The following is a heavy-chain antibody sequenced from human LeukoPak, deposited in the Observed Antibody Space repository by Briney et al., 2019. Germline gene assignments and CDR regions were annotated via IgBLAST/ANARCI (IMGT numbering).Heavy chain of an antibody. Sequence: SETLSLTCNVSGDSISSSSYYWSWIRVPPEKGLEWIGSIYYAGSTYYNPSLKSRVTLSVDTSTNHFSLNIKSVTAADTAMYYCARGRRIVVLPGRGYFDLWGRGTLVTVSS. J-gene: IGHJ2*01. CDR1: GDSISSSSYY. V-gene: IGHV4-39*02. CDR2: IYYAGST. D-gene: IGHD4/OR15-4a*01. CDR3: ARGRRIVVLPGRGYFDL.